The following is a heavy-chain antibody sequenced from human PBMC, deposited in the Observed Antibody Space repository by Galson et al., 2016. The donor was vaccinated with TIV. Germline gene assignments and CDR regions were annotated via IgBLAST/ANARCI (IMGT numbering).Heavy chain of an antibody. CDR3: ARGVSTGSGWLDP. CDR1: GYSFTNHW. D-gene: IGHD3-3*01. J-gene: IGHJ5*02. V-gene: IGHV5-10-1*01. CDR2: IDPSDSYI. Sequence: QSGAEVKKPGESLRISCKGSGYSFTNHWITWVRQMPGKGLEWMGRIDPSDSYINYSPSFQGHVTISADGSINTAYLQWSSLKASDSAMYYCARGVSTGSGWLDPWGQGTLVTVSS.